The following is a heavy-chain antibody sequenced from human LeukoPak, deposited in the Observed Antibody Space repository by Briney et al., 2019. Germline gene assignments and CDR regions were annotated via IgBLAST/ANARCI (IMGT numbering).Heavy chain of an antibody. CDR1: GFTVSSNY. J-gene: IGHJ4*02. D-gene: IGHD6-13*01. Sequence: GGSLRLSCAASGFTVSSNYMSWVRQAPGKGLEWVSSISSSSSYIYYADSVKGRFTISRDNAKNSLYLQMNSLRAEDTAIYYCARDPGTLATYFDYWGPGTLVTVSS. CDR2: ISSSSSYI. V-gene: IGHV3-21*04. CDR3: ARDPGTLATYFDY.